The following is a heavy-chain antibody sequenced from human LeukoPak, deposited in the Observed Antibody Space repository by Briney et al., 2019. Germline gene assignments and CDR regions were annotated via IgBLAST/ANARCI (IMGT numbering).Heavy chain of an antibody. CDR2: IKQDGSEK. Sequence: GGSLRLSCAASGFTFSDYYMSWIRQAPGKGLEWVANIKQDGSEKNYVDSVKGRFTISRDNAKNSLYLQMNILRAEDTAVYYCARDLYASGSYDYWGQGTLVTVSS. V-gene: IGHV3-7*04. J-gene: IGHJ4*02. CDR1: GFTFSDYY. D-gene: IGHD3-10*01. CDR3: ARDLYASGSYDY.